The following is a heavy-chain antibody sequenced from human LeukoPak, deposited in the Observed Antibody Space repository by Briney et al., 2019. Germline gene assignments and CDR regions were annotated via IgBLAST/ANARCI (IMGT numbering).Heavy chain of an antibody. Sequence: PGGSLRLSCTASGFTLGDYAMSWVRQAPGKGLEWVGFIRGKAYGGTTEYAASVKGRFTISRDDSKSIASLQMNSLKTEDTAVYYCTRARLVGYCTSTSCYGGSYFDYWGQGTLVTVSS. CDR1: GFTLGDYA. D-gene: IGHD2-2*01. V-gene: IGHV3-49*04. CDR3: TRARLVGYCTSTSCYGGSYFDY. J-gene: IGHJ4*02. CDR2: IRGKAYGGTT.